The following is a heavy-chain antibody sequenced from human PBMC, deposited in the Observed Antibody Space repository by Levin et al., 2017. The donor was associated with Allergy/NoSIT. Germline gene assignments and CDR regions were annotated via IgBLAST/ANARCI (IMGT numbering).Heavy chain of an antibody. D-gene: IGHD6-6*01. Sequence: ASVKVSCKASGYTFTSYAMNWVRQAPGQGLEWMGWINTNTGNPTYAQGFTGRFVFSLDTSVSTAYLQISSLKAEDTAVYYCARGEELSIAARLVYYYMDVWGKGTTVTVSS. J-gene: IGHJ6*03. CDR3: ARGEELSIAARLVYYYMDV. CDR1: GYTFTSYA. CDR2: INTNTGNP. V-gene: IGHV7-4-1*02.